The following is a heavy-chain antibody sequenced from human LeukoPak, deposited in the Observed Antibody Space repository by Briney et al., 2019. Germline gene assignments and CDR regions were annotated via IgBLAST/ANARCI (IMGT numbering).Heavy chain of an antibody. Sequence: ASVKVSCKASGGTFSSYAISWVRQAPGQGLEWMGGIIPIFGTANYAQKFQGRVTITADKSTSTAYMELSSLRSEDTAVYYCATGVATITSIDYWGQGTLITVSS. J-gene: IGHJ4*02. D-gene: IGHD5-12*01. CDR2: IIPIFGTA. CDR1: GGTFSSYA. V-gene: IGHV1-69*06. CDR3: ATGVATITSIDY.